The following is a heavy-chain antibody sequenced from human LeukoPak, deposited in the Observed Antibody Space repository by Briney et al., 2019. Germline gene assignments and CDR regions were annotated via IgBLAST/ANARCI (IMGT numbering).Heavy chain of an antibody. CDR3: ARDFVPFVGGSHSDY. CDR2: ISTSNSNI. V-gene: IGHV1-18*01. J-gene: IGHJ4*02. Sequence: EASVKVSCKASGYTFTTFGINWVRQAPGQGLEWMGWISTSNSNINYAQKFQGRVTMTTETSTRTAYMELKSLRSDDTAVYYCARDFVPFVGGSHSDYWGQGTLVTVSS. D-gene: IGHD3-16*01. CDR1: GYTFTTFG.